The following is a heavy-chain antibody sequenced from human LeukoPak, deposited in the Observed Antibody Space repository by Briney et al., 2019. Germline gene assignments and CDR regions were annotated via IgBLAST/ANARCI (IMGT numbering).Heavy chain of an antibody. J-gene: IGHJ5*02. CDR3: AHSLYGSGSYNWFDP. V-gene: IGHV1-8*01. CDR1: GYTLTSYD. CDR2: MNPNSGNT. Sequence: ASVKVSCKASGYTLTSYDINWVRQATGQGLEWMGWMNPNSGNTGYAQKFQGRVTMTRNTSISTAYMELSSLRSEDTAVYYCAHSLYGSGSYNWFDPWGQGALVAVSS. D-gene: IGHD3-10*01.